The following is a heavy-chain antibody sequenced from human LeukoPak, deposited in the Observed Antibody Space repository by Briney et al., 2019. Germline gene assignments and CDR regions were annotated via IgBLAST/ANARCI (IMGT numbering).Heavy chain of an antibody. CDR2: IDWDDDK. CDR3: ATNHDSSGYYFAFDI. CDR1: GFSLSTSGMC. D-gene: IGHD3-22*01. J-gene: IGHJ3*02. Sequence: GSGPALVKPTQTLTLTCTFSGFSLSTSGMCVSWVRQPPGKALEWLALIDWDDDKYYSTSLKTRLTLSKDTSKNQVVLTMTNMDPVDTATYYCATNHDSSGYYFAFDIWGQGTMVTVSS. V-gene: IGHV2-70*20.